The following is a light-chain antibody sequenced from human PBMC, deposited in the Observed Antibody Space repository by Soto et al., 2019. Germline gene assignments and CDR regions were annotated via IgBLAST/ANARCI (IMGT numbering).Light chain of an antibody. V-gene: IGKV1-5*03. Sequence: DIQLTQSPSTLSASVGDRVTIPCRASQSINGGVAWYQHKPGQAPNLLIYKASTLESGVPSRFSGSGSGTEFTLTVSSLQPDDFATYYCHQYHNFPRTFGQGTKVDI. CDR2: KAS. CDR1: QSINGG. J-gene: IGKJ1*01. CDR3: HQYHNFPRT.